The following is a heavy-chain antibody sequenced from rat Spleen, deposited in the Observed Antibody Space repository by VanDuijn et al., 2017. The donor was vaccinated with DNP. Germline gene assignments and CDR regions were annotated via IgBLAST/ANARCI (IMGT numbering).Heavy chain of an antibody. J-gene: IGHJ2*01. Sequence: EVQLVESGGDLVQPGRSLILSCAASGFTFSDYAMAWVRQAPKKGLEWVATINYDGTRTYYRDSVKDRFTISRDNARSILYLQMDSLGSEDTATYYCTRRDSSLLLHGFFDYWGQGVMVTVSS. CDR1: GFTFSDYA. V-gene: IGHV5-17*01. D-gene: IGHD1-1*01. CDR2: INYDGTRT. CDR3: TRRDSSLLLHGFFDY.